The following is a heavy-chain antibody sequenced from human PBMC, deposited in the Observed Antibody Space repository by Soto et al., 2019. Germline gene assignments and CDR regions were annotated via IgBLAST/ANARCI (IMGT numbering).Heavy chain of an antibody. CDR1: GYSFTSYW. V-gene: IGHV5-51*01. CDR3: ARLGELGHYYMDV. Sequence: PGESLKISCKGSGYSFTSYWFGSVRQMPGKGLEWMGIIYPGDSDTRYSPSFQGQVTISADKSISTAYLQWSSLKASDTAMYYCARLGELGHYYMDVWGKGTTVTVSS. CDR2: IYPGDSDT. D-gene: IGHD3-16*01. J-gene: IGHJ6*03.